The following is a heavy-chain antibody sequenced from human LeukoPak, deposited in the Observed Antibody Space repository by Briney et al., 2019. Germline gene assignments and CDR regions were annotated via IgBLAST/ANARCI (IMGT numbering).Heavy chain of an antibody. V-gene: IGHV3-7*03. CDR3: AKLVEMATVY. J-gene: IGHJ4*02. D-gene: IGHD5-24*01. CDR1: GFTFSSYW. Sequence: QPGGSLRLSCAASGFTFSSYWMSWVRQAPGKGLEWVANIKEDGSEKYYVDSVKGRFTISRDNAKKSLYLQMNSLRAEDTAVYYCAKLVEMATVYWGQGTLVTVSS. CDR2: IKEDGSEK.